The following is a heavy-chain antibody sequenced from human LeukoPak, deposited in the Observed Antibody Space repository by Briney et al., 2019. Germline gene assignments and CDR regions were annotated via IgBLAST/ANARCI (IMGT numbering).Heavy chain of an antibody. Sequence: SGTLSLTCTVSGGSISSYYWSWIRQPPGKGLEWIGYIYYSGSTNYNPSLKSRLTISVDTSKNQFSLKLSSVTAADTAVYYCARVQESQIDYYFDYWGQGTLVTVSS. CDR1: GGSISSYY. D-gene: IGHD3-9*01. V-gene: IGHV4-59*01. J-gene: IGHJ4*02. CDR2: IYYSGST. CDR3: ARVQESQIDYYFDY.